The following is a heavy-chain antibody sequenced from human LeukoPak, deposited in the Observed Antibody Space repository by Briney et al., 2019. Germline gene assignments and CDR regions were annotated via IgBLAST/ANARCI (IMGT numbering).Heavy chain of an antibody. V-gene: IGHV4-4*07. D-gene: IGHD5-12*01. CDR1: GGSISSYY. Sequence: SETLSLTCTVSGGSISSYYWSWIRQPAGKGLEWTGRIYTSGSTNYNPSLKSRVTMSVDTSKNQFSLKLSSVTAADTAVYFCARDSEPRGYSGYDYVGNWFDPWGQGTLVTVSS. J-gene: IGHJ5*02. CDR3: ARDSEPRGYSGYDYVGNWFDP. CDR2: IYTSGST.